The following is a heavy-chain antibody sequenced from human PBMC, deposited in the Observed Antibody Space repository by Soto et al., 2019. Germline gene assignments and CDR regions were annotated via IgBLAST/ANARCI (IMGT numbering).Heavy chain of an antibody. CDR2: IYYSGST. V-gene: IGHV4-59*01. D-gene: IGHD2-15*01. J-gene: IGHJ6*02. CDR1: GGSISSYY. Sequence: XETLSLTCTVSGGSISSYYWSWIRQPPGKGLEWIGYIYYSGSTNYNPSLKSRVTISVDTSKNQFSLKLSSVTAADTAVYYCARVRDVGGKSCMDVWGQGTTVTVSS. CDR3: ARVRDVGGKSCMDV.